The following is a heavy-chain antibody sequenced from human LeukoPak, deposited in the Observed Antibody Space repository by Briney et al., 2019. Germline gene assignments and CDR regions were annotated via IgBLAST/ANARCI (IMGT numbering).Heavy chain of an antibody. CDR2: ISSSSSYI. Sequence: GGSLRLSCAASGFTFSSYGMNWVRQAPGKGLEWVSSISSSSSYIYYADSVKGRFTISRDNAKNSLYLQMNSLRAEDTAVYYCARAGYCGGDCHSGYFDYWGQGTLVTVSS. J-gene: IGHJ4*02. CDR1: GFTFSSYG. V-gene: IGHV3-21*01. CDR3: ARAGYCGGDCHSGYFDY. D-gene: IGHD2-21*02.